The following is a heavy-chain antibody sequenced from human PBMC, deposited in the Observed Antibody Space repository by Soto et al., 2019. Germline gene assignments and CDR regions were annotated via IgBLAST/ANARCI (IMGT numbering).Heavy chain of an antibody. CDR2: IWFSVSDT. Sequence: EVQLLESGGGLVQPGGSLRLSCAASGFTFSNYVMTWLRQAPGKGLEWVSSIWFSVSDTFYADSVKGPCTVSRNNSKNTLCLQMNSLRADDSAVYYCAETEKFNSYCSGWAIRFEYWGQGTLGTDSS. CDR3: AETEKFNSYCSGWAIRFEY. J-gene: IGHJ4*02. V-gene: IGHV3-23*01. D-gene: IGHD6-19*01. CDR1: GFTFSNYV.